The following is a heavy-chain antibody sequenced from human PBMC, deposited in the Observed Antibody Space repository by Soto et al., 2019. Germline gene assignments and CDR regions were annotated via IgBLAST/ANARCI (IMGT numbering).Heavy chain of an antibody. D-gene: IGHD4-17*01. CDR1: GGTFSSYA. CDR3: ARSVTVPSPKLLYYGMDV. Sequence: QVQLVQSGAEVKKPGSSVKVSCKASGGTFSSYAISWVRQAPGQGLEWMGGIIPIFGTANYAQKFQGRVTITADESTSPAYMELSSLRSEDTAVEYCARSVTVPSPKLLYYGMDVWGQGTTVTVSS. CDR2: IIPIFGTA. J-gene: IGHJ6*02. V-gene: IGHV1-69*01.